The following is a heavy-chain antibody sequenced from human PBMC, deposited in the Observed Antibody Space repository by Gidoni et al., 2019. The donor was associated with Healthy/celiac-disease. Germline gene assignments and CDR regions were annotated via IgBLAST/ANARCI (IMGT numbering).Heavy chain of an antibody. V-gene: IGHV3-30*18. J-gene: IGHJ4*02. Sequence: QVQLVESGGGVVQPGRSLRLSCAASGFTFSSYGMHWVRQAPGKGLEWVAVISYDGSNKYYADSVKGRFTISRDNSKNTLYLQMNSLRAEDTAVYYCAKTYSSSPSWCDYWGQGTLVTVSS. CDR1: GFTFSSYG. CDR3: AKTYSSSPSWCDY. CDR2: ISYDGSNK. D-gene: IGHD6-6*01.